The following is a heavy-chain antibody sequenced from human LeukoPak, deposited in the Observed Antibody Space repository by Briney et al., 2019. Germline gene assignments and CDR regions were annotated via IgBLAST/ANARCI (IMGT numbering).Heavy chain of an antibody. J-gene: IGHJ4*02. CDR2: IRYDGSNK. V-gene: IGHV3-30*02. D-gene: IGHD1-7*01. CDR1: GFTFSSYG. Sequence: GGSLRLSCAASGFTFSSYGLHWVRQAPGKGLEWVAFIRYDGSNKYYTDSVKGRFTVSRDNSKSTLYLQMNSLKAEDTAVYYCAKDGWNYSGGENCDYWGQGTQVTVSS. CDR3: AKDGWNYSGGENCDY.